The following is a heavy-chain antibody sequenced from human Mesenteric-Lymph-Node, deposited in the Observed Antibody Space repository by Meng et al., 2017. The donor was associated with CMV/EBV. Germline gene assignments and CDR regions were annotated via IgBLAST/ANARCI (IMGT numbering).Heavy chain of an antibody. CDR3: ARSCSSSTCRAPSPDY. D-gene: IGHD2-2*01. V-gene: IGHV1-2*02. J-gene: IGHJ4*02. CDR1: GYTFTTYN. CDR2: INPADTST. Sequence: ASVKVSCKASGYTFTTYNIHWVRQAPGQGLEWMGMINPADTSTACAQKFQGRVTVTRDTSITTAYMELSRLRPDDTAVYYCARSCSSSTCRAPSPDYWDQGTLVTVSS.